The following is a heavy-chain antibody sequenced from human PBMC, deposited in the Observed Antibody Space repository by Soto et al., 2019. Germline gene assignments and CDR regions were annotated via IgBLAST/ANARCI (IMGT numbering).Heavy chain of an antibody. D-gene: IGHD3-10*02. CDR3: ARVDHMGYFSVLTDF. Sequence: QVHLQESGPGLVKPSQTLSLTCTVSGGSITSGGHYWGWIRPYPGKGLEWIGHINDSANMYFYNPSLKSRVNISADTSRNQFSLSLRSLTAADTAVYDCARVDHMGYFSVLTDFWGHGILVTVSS. CDR2: INDSANMY. CDR1: GGSITSGGHY. V-gene: IGHV4-31*03. J-gene: IGHJ4*01.